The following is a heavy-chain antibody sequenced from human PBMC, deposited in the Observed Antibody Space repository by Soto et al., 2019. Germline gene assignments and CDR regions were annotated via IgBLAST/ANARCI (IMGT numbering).Heavy chain of an antibody. CDR1: GFTFSSSA. J-gene: IGHJ4*02. Sequence: QVQLVESGGGVVQPGRSLRLSCAASGFTFSSSAMHWVRQAPGKGLEWVAVISYDGSNKYYADSVKGRFTISRDNSKNTLYLQMNSLRAEDTAVYYCAREPSEVVMTYFDYWGQGTLVTVSS. CDR3: AREPSEVVMTYFDY. D-gene: IGHD2-15*01. V-gene: IGHV3-30-3*01. CDR2: ISYDGSNK.